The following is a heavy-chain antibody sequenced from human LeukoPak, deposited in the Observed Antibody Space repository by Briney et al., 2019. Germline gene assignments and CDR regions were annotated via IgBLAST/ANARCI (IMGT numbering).Heavy chain of an antibody. CDR1: GGSVSGTSYF. CDR2: IYYRGST. CDR3: ARSPSGPNPFDP. J-gene: IGHJ5*02. V-gene: IGHV4-39*01. Sequence: PSETLSLTCTVSGGSVSGTSYFWGWIRQPPGKGLEWTGSIYYRGSTYYNPSLKSRVTISVDTSKNQFSLRLMSVTSADTAVYYCARSPSGPNPFDPWGQGTLVTVSS.